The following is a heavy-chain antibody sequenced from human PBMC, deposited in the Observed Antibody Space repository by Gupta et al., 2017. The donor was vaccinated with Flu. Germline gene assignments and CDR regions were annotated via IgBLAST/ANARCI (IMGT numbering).Heavy chain of an antibody. J-gene: IGHJ6*02. CDR1: GGSISSSNW. CDR3: ASLMKDRGYYYYGMDV. V-gene: IGHV4-4*02. CDR2: IYHSGST. D-gene: IGHD3-16*01. Sequence: QVQLQESGPGLVKPSGTLSLTCAVSGGSISSSNWWSWVRQPPGKGLEWIGEIYHSGSTNYNPSRKSRVTISVDKSKNQCSLKLSSVTAADTAVYYCASLMKDRGYYYYGMDVWGQGTTVTVSS.